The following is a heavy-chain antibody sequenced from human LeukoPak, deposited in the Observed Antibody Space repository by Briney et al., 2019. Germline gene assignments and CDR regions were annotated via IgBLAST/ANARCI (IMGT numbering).Heavy chain of an antibody. J-gene: IGHJ4*02. Sequence: SETLSLTCTVSGGSISSYYWSWIRQPPGKALEWIGYIYYSGSTNYNPSLKSRVTISVDTSKNQFSLKLSSVTAADTAVYYCARSAGYYYDSSGYYFDYWGQGTLVTVSS. CDR3: ARSAGYYYDSSGYYFDY. V-gene: IGHV4-59*01. CDR1: GGSISSYY. D-gene: IGHD3-22*01. CDR2: IYYSGST.